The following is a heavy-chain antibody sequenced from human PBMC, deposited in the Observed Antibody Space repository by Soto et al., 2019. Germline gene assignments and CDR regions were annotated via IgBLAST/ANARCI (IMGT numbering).Heavy chain of an antibody. CDR3: ARVRGGYYGHFDY. V-gene: IGHV1-46*01. CDR2: INPSGGST. Sequence: QVQLVQSGAEVKKPGASVKVSCKASGYTFTSYYMNWVRQAPGQGLEWMGIINPSGGSTSYAQKFQLTVXXTXVXXTSSVDMELCSLSSEDTAEYYCARVRGGYYGHFDYWGQGTLVAVAA. D-gene: IGHD3-22*01. J-gene: IGHJ4*02. CDR1: GYTFTSYY.